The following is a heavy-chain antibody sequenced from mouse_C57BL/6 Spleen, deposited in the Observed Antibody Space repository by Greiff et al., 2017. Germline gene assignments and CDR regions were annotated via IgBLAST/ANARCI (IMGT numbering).Heavy chain of an antibody. V-gene: IGHV5-6*01. D-gene: IGHD1-1*01. J-gene: IGHJ2*01. CDR2: ISSGGSYT. CDR1: GFTFSSYG. Sequence: EVQLVESGGDLVKPGGSLKLSCAASGFTFSSYGMSWVRQTPDKRLEWVATISSGGSYTYYPDSVKGRFTISRDNAKNTLYLQMSSLKSEDTAMYYCARHSTITTVVACPFDYWGQGTTLTVSS. CDR3: ARHSTITTVVACPFDY.